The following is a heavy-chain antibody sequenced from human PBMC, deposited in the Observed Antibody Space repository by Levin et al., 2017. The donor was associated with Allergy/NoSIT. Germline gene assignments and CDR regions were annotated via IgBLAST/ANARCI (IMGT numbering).Heavy chain of an antibody. CDR1: WYTFTSYG. CDR3: ARVGPAVVALWSLY. CDR2: NSAYNGNT. J-gene: IGHJ4*02. Sequence: GSLRLSCKASWYTFTSYGISWVRQAPGQGLEGMGWNSAYNGNTNYAQKLQGRVTMTTDTSTSTAYMELRSMRSDDTAVYYCARVGPAVVALWSLYWGQGTLVTVSS. V-gene: IGHV1-18*01. D-gene: IGHD2-15*01.